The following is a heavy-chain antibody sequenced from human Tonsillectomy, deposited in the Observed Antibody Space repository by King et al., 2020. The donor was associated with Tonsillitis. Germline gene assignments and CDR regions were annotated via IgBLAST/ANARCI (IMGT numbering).Heavy chain of an antibody. J-gene: IGHJ6*03. D-gene: IGHD6-13*01. CDR3: ARAAGTDYYYYMDV. CDR2: INPSGGST. Sequence: QLQLVQSGAEVKKPGASVKVSCKASGYTFTSYYMHWVRQAPGQGVEWMGIINPSGGSTTYAQKFQGRVTMTRDTSTSTVYMELSSLKSEDTAMYYCARAAGTDYYYYMDVWGRGTTVTVSS. V-gene: IGHV1-46*01. CDR1: GYTFTSYY.